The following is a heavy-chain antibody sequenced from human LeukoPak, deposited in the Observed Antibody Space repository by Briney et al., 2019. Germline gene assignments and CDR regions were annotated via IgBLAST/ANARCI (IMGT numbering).Heavy chain of an antibody. J-gene: IGHJ3*02. CDR1: GFAVSNNY. Sequence: PGGSLRLSCAASGFAVSNNYMSWVRQAPGKGLDWVSVFYSSDSTYYADFVKGRFTISRDNSRNMMYLQMHSLRAEDTAVYYCARTKPGAAAYTYAFDIWGQGTTVTVSS. V-gene: IGHV3-53*01. CDR2: FYSSDST. D-gene: IGHD6-13*01. CDR3: ARTKPGAAAYTYAFDI.